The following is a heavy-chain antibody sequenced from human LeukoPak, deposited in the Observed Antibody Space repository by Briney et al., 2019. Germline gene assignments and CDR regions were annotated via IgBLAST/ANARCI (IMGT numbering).Heavy chain of an antibody. Sequence: GGSLRLSCAASGFTFNSYGIHWFRQAPGKGLEWVSAISGSGGSTYYADSVKGRFTISRDNSKNTLYLQMNSLRAEDTAVYYCAKDLGYKPNNWFDPWGQGTLVTVSS. CDR2: ISGSGGST. V-gene: IGHV3-23*01. J-gene: IGHJ5*02. CDR3: AKDLGYKPNNWFDP. D-gene: IGHD5-24*01. CDR1: GFTFNSYG.